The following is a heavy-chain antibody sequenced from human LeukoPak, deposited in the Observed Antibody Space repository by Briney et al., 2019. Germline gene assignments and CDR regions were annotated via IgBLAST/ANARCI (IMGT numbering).Heavy chain of an antibody. CDR1: GGSFSGFY. V-gene: IGHV4-34*01. J-gene: IGHJ6*02. CDR2: INHSGST. D-gene: IGHD1-26*01. CDR3: ARGSYGTRSYYYYYGMDV. Sequence: SETLSLTCAVYGGSFSGFYWSWIRQPPGKGLEWIGEINHSGSTNYNPSLKSRVTISVDTSKNQFSLKLRSVTAADTAVYYCARGSYGTRSYYYYYGMDVGGQGTTVTVSS.